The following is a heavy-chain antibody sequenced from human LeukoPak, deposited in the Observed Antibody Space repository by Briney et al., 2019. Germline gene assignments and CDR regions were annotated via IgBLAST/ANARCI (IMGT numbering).Heavy chain of an antibody. CDR2: IYYSGST. V-gene: IGHV4-59*08. D-gene: IGHD3-10*01. J-gene: IGHJ4*02. CDR1: GGSISSYY. Sequence: SETLSLTCTVSGGSISSYYWSWIRQPPGKGLEWIGYIYYSGSTNYNPSLKSRVTISVDTSKNQFSLKLSSVTAADTAVYYCARHYPTYYYGSGSYYPLDYWGQGTLVTVSS. CDR3: ARHYPTYYYGSGSYYPLDY.